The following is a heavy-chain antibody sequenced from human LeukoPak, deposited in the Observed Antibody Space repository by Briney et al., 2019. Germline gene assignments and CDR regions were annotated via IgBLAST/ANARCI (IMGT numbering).Heavy chain of an antibody. CDR2: INPNSGGT. J-gene: IGHJ5*02. D-gene: IGHD3-9*01. V-gene: IGHV1-2*02. Sequence: ASVKVSCKASGYTFTGYYMHWVRQAPGQGLEWMGWINPNSGGTNYAQKFQGRVTMTRDTSISTAYMELSRLGSDDTAVYYCARDPDIRYFDWLLDGYGWFDPWGQGTLVTVSS. CDR3: ARDPDIRYFDWLLDGYGWFDP. CDR1: GYTFTGYY.